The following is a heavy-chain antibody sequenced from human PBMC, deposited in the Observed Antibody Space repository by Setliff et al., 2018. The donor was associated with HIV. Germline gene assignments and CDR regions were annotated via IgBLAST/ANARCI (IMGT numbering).Heavy chain of an antibody. CDR2: INHSGST. Sequence: PSETLSLTCAVYGGSFSGYYQSWIRQPPGKGLEWIGEINHSGSTNYNPSLKSRVTKSVDTSKNQFSLRLSSVTAADAAMYYCARGLGIAAAGSRRQDNWFDPWGQGTLVTVSS. V-gene: IGHV4-34*01. J-gene: IGHJ5*02. CDR1: GGSFSGYY. D-gene: IGHD6-13*01. CDR3: ARGLGIAAAGSRRQDNWFDP.